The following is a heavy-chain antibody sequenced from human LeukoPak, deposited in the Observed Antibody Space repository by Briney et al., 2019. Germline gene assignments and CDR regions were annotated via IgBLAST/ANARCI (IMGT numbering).Heavy chain of an antibody. Sequence: ASVKVSCKASGYTFSDYYMHWVRQAPGQGLEWMGWINPNSGGTNYAQKLQGRVTMTTDTSTSTAYMELRSLRSDDTAVYYCARVLSVVVVAAHDYWGQGTLVTVSS. D-gene: IGHD2-15*01. CDR1: GYTFSDYY. V-gene: IGHV1-2*02. CDR2: INPNSGGT. CDR3: ARVLSVVVVAAHDY. J-gene: IGHJ4*02.